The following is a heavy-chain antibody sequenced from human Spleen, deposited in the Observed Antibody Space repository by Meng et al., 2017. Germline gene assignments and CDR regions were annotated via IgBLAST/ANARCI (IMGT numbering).Heavy chain of an antibody. J-gene: IGHJ4*02. Sequence: ASVKVSCKASGYTLTRFAINWVRQAPGQGLEWMGWISTNTGNPTYAHGFTGRFVFSLDTSASTAYLQISSLKADDTAVYYCTRDGYSDCSSTSCFDFWGQGTLVTVSS. CDR1: GYTLTRFA. V-gene: IGHV7-4-1*02. CDR2: ISTNTGNP. D-gene: IGHD2-2*01. CDR3: TRDGYSDCSSTSCFDF.